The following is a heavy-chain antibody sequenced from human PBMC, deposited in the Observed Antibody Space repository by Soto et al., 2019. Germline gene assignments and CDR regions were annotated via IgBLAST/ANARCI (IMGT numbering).Heavy chain of an antibody. D-gene: IGHD2-15*01. CDR3: AREQPPALYFGMDV. CDR2: IYSNGNT. J-gene: IGHJ6*02. Sequence: EVQLVESGGGLVQPGGSLRLSCAASGLTVSSNYMSWVRQAPGKGLEWVSVIYSNGNTYYADSVKGRFTISRDNSKNTVYLQMNSLRAEATAVYYCAREQPPALYFGMDVWGQGTTVTVSS. V-gene: IGHV3-66*01. CDR1: GLTVSSNY.